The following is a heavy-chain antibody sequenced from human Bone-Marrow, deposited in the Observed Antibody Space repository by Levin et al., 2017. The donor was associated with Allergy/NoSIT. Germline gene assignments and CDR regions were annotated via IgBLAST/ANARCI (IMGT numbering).Heavy chain of an antibody. D-gene: IGHD1-26*01. J-gene: IGHJ4*02. CDR3: AKDMSGTWSDGGAVDY. CDR2: IHPNSGDT. Sequence: GASVKVSCKASGYTFAGFYIHWVRQAPGQGLEWMGWIHPNSGDTNYAQKFHDRVTVTRDTSINTAYMEMSRLTSDDTAIYYCAKDMSGTWSDGGAVDYWGQGTLVTVSS. CDR1: GYTFAGFY. V-gene: IGHV1-2*02.